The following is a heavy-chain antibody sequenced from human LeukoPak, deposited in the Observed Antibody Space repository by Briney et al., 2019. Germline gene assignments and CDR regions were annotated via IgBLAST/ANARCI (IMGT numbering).Heavy chain of an antibody. CDR1: GFTFSRYW. CDR2: INSDGSST. V-gene: IGHV3-74*01. Sequence: PGGSLRLSCAASGFTFSRYWMHWVRQAPGKGLVWVSVINSDGSSTTYADSVKGRFTLSIDNAKNTLYLQMNSLRAEDTAVYYCVRHPHFDYWGQGTLVSVSS. CDR3: VRHPHFDY. J-gene: IGHJ4*02.